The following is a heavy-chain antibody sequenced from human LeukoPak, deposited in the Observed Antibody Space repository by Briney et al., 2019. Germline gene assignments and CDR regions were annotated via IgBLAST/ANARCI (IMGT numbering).Heavy chain of an antibody. V-gene: IGHV3-30*03. J-gene: IGHJ6*02. D-gene: IGHD2-2*01. CDR2: ISHDGSNI. CDR3: AREGVMPVAPVKIGTADRPLYEYYALDV. Sequence: GGSLRLSCTASGFIFSAYGMHWVRQAPGKGLEWVTAISHDGSNIYYADIVKGRFTISRDNSKNTLYLQLNSLRAEDTAVYYCAREGVMPVAPVKIGTADRPLYEYYALDVWGQGTTVTVSS. CDR1: GFIFSAYG.